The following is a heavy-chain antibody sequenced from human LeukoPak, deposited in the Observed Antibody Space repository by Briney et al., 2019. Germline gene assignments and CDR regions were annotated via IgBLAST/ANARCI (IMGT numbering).Heavy chain of an antibody. D-gene: IGHD5-18*01. Sequence: GGSLRLSCAASGFTFSSYAMHWVRQAPGKGLEWVAVISYDGSNKYYADSVKGRFTISRDNSKNTLYLQMNSLRAEDTAVYHCARETAMVTNYFDYWGQGTLVTVSS. CDR1: GFTFSSYA. CDR3: ARETAMVTNYFDY. J-gene: IGHJ4*02. CDR2: ISYDGSNK. V-gene: IGHV3-30-3*01.